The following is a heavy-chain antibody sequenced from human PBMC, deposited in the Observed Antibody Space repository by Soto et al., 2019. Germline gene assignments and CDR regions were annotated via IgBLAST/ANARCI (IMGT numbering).Heavy chain of an antibody. CDR1: GGTFSSYA. D-gene: IGHD3-3*01. CDR3: AQWLLSYYYGMDV. V-gene: IGHV1-69*13. Sequence: ASVKVSCKASGGTFSSYAISWVRQAPGQGLEWMGGIIPIFGTANYAQKFQGRVTITADESTSTAYMELSSLRSEDTAVYYCAQWLLSYYYGMDVWGQGTTVTVSS. CDR2: IIPIFGTA. J-gene: IGHJ6*02.